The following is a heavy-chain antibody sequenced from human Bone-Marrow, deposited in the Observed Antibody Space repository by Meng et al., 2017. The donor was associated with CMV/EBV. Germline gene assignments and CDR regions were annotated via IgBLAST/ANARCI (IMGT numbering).Heavy chain of an antibody. D-gene: IGHD3-16*01. J-gene: IGHJ3*02. V-gene: IGHV3-30*02. CDR1: GFTFSSYG. CDR3: AKDVYLTWGFDI. CDR2: IRYDGSNK. Sequence: GGSLRLSGAASGFTFSSYGMHWVRQAPGKGLEWVAFIRYDGSNKYYADSVKGRFTISRDNSKNTLYLQMNSLRAENTAVYYCAKDVYLTWGFDIWGQGTMVTVSS.